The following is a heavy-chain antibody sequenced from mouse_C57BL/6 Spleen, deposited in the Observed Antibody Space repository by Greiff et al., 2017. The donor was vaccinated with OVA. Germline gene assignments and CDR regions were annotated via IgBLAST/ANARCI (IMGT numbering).Heavy chain of an antibody. CDR1: GYTFTSYW. CDR3: GYDYDVAY. D-gene: IGHD2-4*01. Sequence: MESCKASGYTFTSYWMHWVKQRPGRGLEWIGRIDPNSGGTKYNEKFKSKATLTVDKPSSTAYMQLSSLTSEDSAVYYCGYDYDVAYWGQGTLVTVSA. CDR2: IDPNSGGT. J-gene: IGHJ3*01. V-gene: IGHV1-72*01.